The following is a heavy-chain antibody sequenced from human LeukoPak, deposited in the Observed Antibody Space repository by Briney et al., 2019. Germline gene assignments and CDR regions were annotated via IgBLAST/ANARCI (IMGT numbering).Heavy chain of an antibody. J-gene: IGHJ4*02. D-gene: IGHD6-19*01. CDR3: ARASRWLAFDN. CDR2: IYNGDNT. V-gene: IGHV3-66*01. Sequence: GGSLRLSCVASRFTVSNNHMNWVRQAPGKWLEWVSVIYNGDNTYYADSVQGRFTISKDNSKNTLYLQMNSLRPEDTAVYFCARASRWLAFDNWGQGTLVTVSS. CDR1: RFTVSNNH.